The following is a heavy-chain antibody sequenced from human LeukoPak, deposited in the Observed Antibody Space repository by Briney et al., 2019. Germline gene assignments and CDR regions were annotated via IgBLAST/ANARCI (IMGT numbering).Heavy chain of an antibody. D-gene: IGHD2-21*01. J-gene: IGHJ4*02. CDR1: SDSISSSSYY. Sequence: PSETLSLTCTVSSDSISSSSYYWGWIRQPPGKGLEWIGTIYYSGSTYYNPSLKSRVTISVDTSKNQFSLKLSSVTAADTAVYYCARNLAGHFGGFYFDDWGQGTLVTVSS. CDR3: ARNLAGHFGGFYFDD. CDR2: IYYSGST. V-gene: IGHV4-39*07.